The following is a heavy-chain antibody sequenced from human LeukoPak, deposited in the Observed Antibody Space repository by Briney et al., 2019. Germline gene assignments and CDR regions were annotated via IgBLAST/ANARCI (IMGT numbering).Heavy chain of an antibody. CDR1: GFTVSSNY. V-gene: IGHV3-53*01. J-gene: IGHJ6*02. D-gene: IGHD1-26*01. CDR2: IYSGGST. Sequence: GGSLRLSCAASGFTVSSNYMTWVRQAPGKGLEWVSIIYSGGSTYHADSVKGRFTISRDNSKNTLYLQMNSLRAEDTAVYYCTREPPSGSYYYYYGTDVWGQGTTVTVSS. CDR3: TREPPSGSYYYYYGTDV.